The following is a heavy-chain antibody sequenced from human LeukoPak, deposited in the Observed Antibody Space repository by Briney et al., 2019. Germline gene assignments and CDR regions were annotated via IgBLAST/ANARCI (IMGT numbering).Heavy chain of an antibody. Sequence: SETLSLTCTVSGGSVSSGSYYWGWIRQPPGKGLEWIGYIYYSGSTNYNPSLKSRVTISVDTSKNQFSLKLSSVTAADTAVYYCARVTPTYPRDYGDYVWTTKTSNLAFDPWGQGTLVTVSS. D-gene: IGHD4-17*01. V-gene: IGHV4-61*01. J-gene: IGHJ5*02. CDR3: ARVTPTYPRDYGDYVWTTKTSNLAFDP. CDR2: IYYSGST. CDR1: GGSVSSGSYY.